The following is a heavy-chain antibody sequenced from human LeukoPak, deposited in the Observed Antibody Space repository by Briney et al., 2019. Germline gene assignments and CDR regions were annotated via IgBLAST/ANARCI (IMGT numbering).Heavy chain of an antibody. CDR3: AKPYSSGWYPDY. J-gene: IGHJ4*02. CDR2: ISGSGGST. Sequence: GGSLRLSCAASGFTFSSYSMNWVRQAPGKGLEWVSAISGSGGSTYYADSVKGRFTISRDNSKNTLYLQMNSLRAEDTAVYYCAKPYSSGWYPDYWGQGTLVTVSS. D-gene: IGHD6-19*01. CDR1: GFTFSSYS. V-gene: IGHV3-23*01.